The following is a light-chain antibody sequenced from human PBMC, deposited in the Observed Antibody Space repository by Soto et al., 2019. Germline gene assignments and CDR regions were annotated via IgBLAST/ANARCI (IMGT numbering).Light chain of an antibody. CDR3: AAWDDTLDEYV. V-gene: IGLV1-44*01. Sequence: QSALTQPPSAPGAPGQRGTISCSWSASNIGSKTVDWYQHLPGTAPKLLIHRTFQRPSGVPARFSGSKSDTSASLAISGLQSEDEADYYCAAWDDTLDEYVFGTGTKVTVL. J-gene: IGLJ1*01. CDR2: RTF. CDR1: ASNIGSKT.